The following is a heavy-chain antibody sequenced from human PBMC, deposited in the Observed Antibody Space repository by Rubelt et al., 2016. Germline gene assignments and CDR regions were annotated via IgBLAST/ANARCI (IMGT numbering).Heavy chain of an antibody. D-gene: IGHD2-15*01. CDR1: GGSFNGYY. V-gene: IGHV4-34*01. J-gene: IGHJ4*02. Sequence: QAQLQQWGAGLLKPSETLSLTCGVYGGSFNGYYWSWIRQPPGKGLEWIGEINQSGSTNYNPSLKSRVTLSVDTSKNQFSLKLTSVTAADTAVYYCARARRFCSGGSCYWGLFDYWGQGTLVTVSS. CDR2: INQSGST. CDR3: ARARRFCSGGSCYWGLFDY.